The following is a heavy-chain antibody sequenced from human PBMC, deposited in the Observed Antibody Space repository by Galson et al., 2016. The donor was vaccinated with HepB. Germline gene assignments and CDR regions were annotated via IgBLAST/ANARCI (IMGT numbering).Heavy chain of an antibody. CDR2: IYHSGRA. V-gene: IGHV4-30-2*01. CDR3: ARVPPATWYGYFDS. CDR1: GDSISSGGYS. J-gene: IGHJ4*02. D-gene: IGHD6-13*01. Sequence: LRLSCAASGDSISSGGYSWSWIRQPPGKGLERIGYIYHSGRANYNPSLKRRVTMSVDKSKNNFSLNLNSVTAADTAVYYCARVPPATWYGYFDSWGPGTLVTVSS.